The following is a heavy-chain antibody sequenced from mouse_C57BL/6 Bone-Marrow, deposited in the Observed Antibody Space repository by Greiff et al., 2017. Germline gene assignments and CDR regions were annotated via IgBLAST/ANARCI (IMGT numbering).Heavy chain of an antibody. CDR1: GYTFPGYW. V-gene: IGHV1-9*01. CDR3: AGRYYDDGYAMDY. Sequence: VQLQQSGAELMKPGASVKLSCKATGYTFPGYWIGGVKQRPGHGLEWIGEILPGSGSTTYNEKFKGKATFTADTSSNTAYMQLSSLTTEDSAIYYCAGRYYDDGYAMDYWGQGTSVTVSS. D-gene: IGHD2-4*01. CDR2: ILPGSGST. J-gene: IGHJ4*01.